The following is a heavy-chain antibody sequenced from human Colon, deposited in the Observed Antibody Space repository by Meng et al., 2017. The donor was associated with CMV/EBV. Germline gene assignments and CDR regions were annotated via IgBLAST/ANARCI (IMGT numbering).Heavy chain of an antibody. J-gene: IGHJ4*02. Sequence: GESLKISCAASGFTFSTYWMHWVRQAPGKGLVWVSRINPDGSSTSYADSVKGRFTISRDNAKNTLYLQMNSLRAEDTAVYYCARGIGQQLGLPLDDWGQGTPVTVSS. D-gene: IGHD6-13*01. CDR1: GFTFSTYW. CDR2: INPDGSST. V-gene: IGHV3-74*01. CDR3: ARGIGQQLGLPLDD.